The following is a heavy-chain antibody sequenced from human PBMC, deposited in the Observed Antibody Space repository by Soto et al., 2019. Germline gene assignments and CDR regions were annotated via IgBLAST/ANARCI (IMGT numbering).Heavy chain of an antibody. CDR3: ALTLGYCSGGSCYSDYYYYGMDV. J-gene: IGHJ6*02. Sequence: EVQLLESGGGLVQPGGSLRLSCAASGFTFSSYAMSWVRQAPGKGLEWVSAISGSGGSTYYADSVKGRFNISRDNSKNTLYLQMNRLGAEDTAVYYCALTLGYCSGGSCYSDYYYYGMDVWGQGTTVTVSS. D-gene: IGHD2-15*01. V-gene: IGHV3-23*01. CDR1: GFTFSSYA. CDR2: ISGSGGST.